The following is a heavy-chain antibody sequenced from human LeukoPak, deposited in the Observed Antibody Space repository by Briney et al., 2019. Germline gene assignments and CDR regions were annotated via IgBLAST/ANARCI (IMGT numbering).Heavy chain of an antibody. CDR1: GGSISRYY. J-gene: IGHJ5*02. CDR2: IYYSGTT. CDR3: ARDYSNWFDP. Sequence: SETLSLTCTVSGGSISRYYWTWVRQPPGKGPEWIGYIYYSGTTNYNPSLKSRVTISVDTSKNQFSLKLSSVTAADTAVYYCARDYSNWFDPWGQGSLVTVSS. V-gene: IGHV4-59*01. D-gene: IGHD4-11*01.